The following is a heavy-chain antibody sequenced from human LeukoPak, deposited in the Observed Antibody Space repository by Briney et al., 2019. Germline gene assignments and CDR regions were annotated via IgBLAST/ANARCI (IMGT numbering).Heavy chain of an antibody. D-gene: IGHD2/OR15-2a*01. CDR3: ARDSIFDAFDI. CDR2: IYSGGTT. J-gene: IGHJ3*02. CDR1: GFTVSSSY. V-gene: IGHV3-66*01. Sequence: GGSLRLSCAASGFTVSSSYMTWVRQAPGKGLEWVSVIYSGGTTYYADSVKGRFTISRDNSKNTLYLQMNSLRAEDTAVYYCARDSIFDAFDIWGQGTTVTVSS.